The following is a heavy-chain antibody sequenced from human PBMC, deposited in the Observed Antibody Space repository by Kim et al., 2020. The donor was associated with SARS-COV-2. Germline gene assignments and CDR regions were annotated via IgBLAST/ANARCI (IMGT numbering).Heavy chain of an antibody. CDR3: ARGDQDYGDLTYGLDV. V-gene: IGHV3-21*01. CDR2: ISSSSSYI. CDR1: GFTFSSYS. J-gene: IGHJ6*02. Sequence: GGSLRLSCAASGFTFSSYSMNWVRQAPGKGLEWVSSISSSSSYIYYADSVKGRFTISRDNAKNSLYLQMNSLRAEDTAVYYCARGDQDYGDLTYGLDVWGQGTTVTVSS. D-gene: IGHD4-17*01.